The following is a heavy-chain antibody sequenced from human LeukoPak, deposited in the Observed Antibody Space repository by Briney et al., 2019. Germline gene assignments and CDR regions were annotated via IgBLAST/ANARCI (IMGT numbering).Heavy chain of an antibody. J-gene: IGHJ6*03. CDR1: GFTFSSYG. V-gene: IGHV3-33*06. D-gene: IGHD2-8*01. CDR3: AKGNGNYYDYMDV. Sequence: GGSLRLSYAASGFTFSSYGMHWVRQAPGKGLEWVAVIWYDGNNKDYADSVKGRFTISRDNSKNTLYLQMDSLRVEDTAVYYCAKGNGNYYDYMDVWGKGTTVTVSS. CDR2: IWYDGNNK.